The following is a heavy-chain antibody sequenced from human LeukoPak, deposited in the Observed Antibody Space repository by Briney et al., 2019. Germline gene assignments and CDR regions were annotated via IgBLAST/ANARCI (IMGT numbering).Heavy chain of an antibody. CDR1: GYSISSGYY. Sequence: SETLSLTCAVSGYSISSGYYWGWIRQPPGKGLEWIGSIYHSGSTYYNPSLKSRVTISVDTSKNQFSLKLSSVTAADTAVYYRARDRFYDILTGYTPYNWFDPWGQGTLVTVSS. D-gene: IGHD3-9*01. CDR2: IYHSGST. J-gene: IGHJ5*02. CDR3: ARDRFYDILTGYTPYNWFDP. V-gene: IGHV4-38-2*02.